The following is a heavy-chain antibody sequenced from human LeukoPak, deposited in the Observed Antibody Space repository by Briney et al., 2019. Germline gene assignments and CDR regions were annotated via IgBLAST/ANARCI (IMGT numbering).Heavy chain of an antibody. Sequence: PSETLSLTCAVYGGSFSGYYWSWIRQPPGKGLEWIGEINHSGSTNYNPSLKSRVTISVDTSKNQFSLKLSSVTAADTAVYYCARGSTVAGNFDYWGQGTLVTVSS. J-gene: IGHJ4*02. V-gene: IGHV4-34*01. D-gene: IGHD6-19*01. CDR1: GGSFSGYY. CDR2: INHSGST. CDR3: ARGSTVAGNFDY.